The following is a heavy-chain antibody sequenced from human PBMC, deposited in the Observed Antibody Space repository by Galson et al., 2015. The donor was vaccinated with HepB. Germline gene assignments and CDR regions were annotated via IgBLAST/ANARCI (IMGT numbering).Heavy chain of an antibody. V-gene: IGHV3-30*04. CDR2: VSFGGNNI. CDR1: GFTFSDHA. D-gene: IGHD3-3*01. J-gene: IGHJ4*02. Sequence: SLRLACAASGFTFSDHAMHWVRQAPGKGLEWVAVVSFGGNNIYYADSVKGRCTVSRENSKNMIYLQMNRLRLEDTAIYYCAKDGGSGLRYLEWVVSGNYFDHWGQGSLVTVTS. CDR3: AKDGGSGLRYLEWVVSGNYFDH.